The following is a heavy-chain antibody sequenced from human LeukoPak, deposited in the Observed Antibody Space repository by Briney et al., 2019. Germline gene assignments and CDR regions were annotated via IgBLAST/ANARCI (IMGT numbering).Heavy chain of an antibody. D-gene: IGHD4-17*01. CDR3: ARGSYGDYDFDY. V-gene: IGHV3-74*01. Sequence: GGSLRLSCAASGFTFSSYWMHWVRQAPGKGLVWVSRINTDGSSTSYADSVKGRFTISRDNAKNTLYLQKNSLRAEDTAVYYCARGSYGDYDFDYWGQGTLVTVSS. CDR2: INTDGSST. CDR1: GFTFSSYW. J-gene: IGHJ4*02.